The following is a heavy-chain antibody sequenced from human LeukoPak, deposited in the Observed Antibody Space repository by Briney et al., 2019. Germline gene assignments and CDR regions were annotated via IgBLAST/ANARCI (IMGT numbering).Heavy chain of an antibody. CDR2: IRAYNGNT. CDR1: GYTFTSYG. V-gene: IGHV1-18*01. CDR3: ARDVRFLEWLFTYYYYGMDV. Sequence: ASVKVSCKASGYTFTSYGISWVRQAPGQGLEWMGWIRAYNGNTNYAQKLQGRVTMTTDTSTSTAYMELRSLRSDDTAVYYCARDVRFLEWLFTYYYYGMDVWGQGTTVTVSS. D-gene: IGHD3-3*01. J-gene: IGHJ6*02.